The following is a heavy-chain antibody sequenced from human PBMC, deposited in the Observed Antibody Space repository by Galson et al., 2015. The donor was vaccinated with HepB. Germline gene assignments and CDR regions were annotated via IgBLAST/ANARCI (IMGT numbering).Heavy chain of an antibody. J-gene: IGHJ5*02. V-gene: IGHV3-33*01. Sequence: SLRLSCAASGFTFSSYGMHWVRQAPGKGLEWVAVIWYDGSNKYYADSVKGRFTISRDNSKNTLYLQMNSLRAEDTAVYYCARDWALWFGELCWCDPCGQRALLTVSS. CDR1: GFTFSSYG. CDR2: IWYDGSNK. CDR3: ARDWALWFGELCWCDP. D-gene: IGHD3-10*01.